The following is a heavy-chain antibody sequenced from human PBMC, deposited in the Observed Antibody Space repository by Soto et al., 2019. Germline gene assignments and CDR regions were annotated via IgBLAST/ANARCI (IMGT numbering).Heavy chain of an antibody. CDR2: IIPMFGTA. Sequence: QVQLVQSGAEVKKPESSVKVSCXAPGGTFSTYAISWVRQAPGQGLEWMGGIIPMFGTANYAQRFQDRVTITADESTNTVYMELSSLRSXDXXXYXXXXXXXXXLRRINNGYSGWGQGTLVTVSS. V-gene: IGHV1-69*12. CDR1: GGTFSTYA. CDR3: XXXXXXXLRRINNGYSG. J-gene: IGHJ4*02. D-gene: IGHD3-22*01.